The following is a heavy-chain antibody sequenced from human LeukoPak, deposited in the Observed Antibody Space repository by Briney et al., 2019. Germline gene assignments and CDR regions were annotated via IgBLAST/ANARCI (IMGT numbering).Heavy chain of an antibody. J-gene: IGHJ4*02. CDR1: GGSISSGGYY. D-gene: IGHD6-13*01. V-gene: IGHV4-31*03. CDR2: IYYSGYT. Sequence: SQTLSLTCTVSGGSISSGGYYWSWIRQHPGKGLEWIGYIYYSGYTYYNPSLKSRVTISVDTSKNQFSLKLSSVTAADTAVYYCARRGYSSTWFYFDYWGQGTLVTVSS. CDR3: ARRGYSSTWFYFDY.